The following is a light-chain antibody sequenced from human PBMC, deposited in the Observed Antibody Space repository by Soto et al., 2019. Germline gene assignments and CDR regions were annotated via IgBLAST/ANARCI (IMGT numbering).Light chain of an antibody. CDR3: QQYNNWPPFT. CDR2: RAS. J-gene: IGKJ3*01. V-gene: IGKV3-15*01. CDR1: QSLSGN. Sequence: IVMTQSPATLSVSPGERATLSCRASQSLSGNYLAWYQQKPGQAPRVLIYRASIRATGIPARFSGSGSGTEFTLTISSLQSEDFAVYYCQQYNNWPPFTFGPGTRWIS.